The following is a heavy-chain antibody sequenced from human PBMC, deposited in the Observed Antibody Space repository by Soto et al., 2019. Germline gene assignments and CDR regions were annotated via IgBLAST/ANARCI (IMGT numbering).Heavy chain of an antibody. CDR3: AKGSSDVTMVRGVTMSAGIFDY. CDR2: ISGNGGRT. Sequence: EVQLLESGGGLVQPGGSLRLSCAASEFSFSNYAMNWVRQAPGKGLEWVSGISGNGGRTYYADSVRGRFTISRDNSKNKVYMQMKSGRGEDTVLYYCAKGSSDVTMVRGVTMSAGIFDYWGQGALVTVSS. CDR1: EFSFSNYA. D-gene: IGHD3-10*01. J-gene: IGHJ4*02. V-gene: IGHV3-23*01.